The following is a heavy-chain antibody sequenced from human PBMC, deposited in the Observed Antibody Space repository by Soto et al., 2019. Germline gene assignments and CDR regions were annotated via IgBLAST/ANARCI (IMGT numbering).Heavy chain of an antibody. J-gene: IGHJ4*02. CDR3: AREVKKGFLEWLLYGNYFDY. CDR2: ISSSSSYI. Sequence: PGGSLRLSCAASGFTFSSYSMNWVRQAPGKGLECVSSISSSSSYIYYADSVKGRFTISRDNAKNSLYLQMNSLRAEDTAVYYCAREVKKGFLEWLLYGNYFDYWGQGSLVTVSS. V-gene: IGHV3-21*01. CDR1: GFTFSSYS. D-gene: IGHD3-3*01.